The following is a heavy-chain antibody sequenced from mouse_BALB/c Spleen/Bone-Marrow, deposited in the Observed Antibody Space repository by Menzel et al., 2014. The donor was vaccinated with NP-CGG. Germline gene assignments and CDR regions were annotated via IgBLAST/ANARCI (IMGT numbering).Heavy chain of an antibody. J-gene: IGHJ4*01. V-gene: IGHV14-3*02. D-gene: IGHD1-2*01. CDR2: IDPANGNT. CDR3: AEITTAAYYVMDY. CDR1: GFNIEDTY. Sequence: EVQLQQSGAELVKPGASVKLSCTASGFNIEDTYMHWVKQRPEQGLEWIGRIDPANGNTKYDPKFQGKATITADTPSNTAYLQLSSLTSEDTAVYYCAEITTAAYYVMDYWGQGTSVTVSS.